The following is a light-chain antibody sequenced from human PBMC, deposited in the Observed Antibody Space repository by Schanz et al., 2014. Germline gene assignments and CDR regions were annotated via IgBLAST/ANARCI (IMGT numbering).Light chain of an antibody. Sequence: QSALTQPASVSGSPGQSITFSCTGTSSDVGGYNYVSWYQQHPGKAPKLMIYDVSYRPSGVSNRFSGSKSGNTASLTISGLQAEDEADYYCSSYTRNNTSVFGGGTKLTVL. V-gene: IGLV2-14*01. J-gene: IGLJ2*01. CDR3: SSYTRNNTSV. CDR1: SSDVGGYNY. CDR2: DVS.